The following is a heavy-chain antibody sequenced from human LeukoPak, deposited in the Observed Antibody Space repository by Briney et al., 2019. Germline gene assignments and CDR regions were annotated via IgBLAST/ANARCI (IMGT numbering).Heavy chain of an antibody. Sequence: GGSLRLSCAASGFTVSSNYMSWVRQAPGKGLEWVSVIYSGGSTYYADSVKGRFTISRDNSKNTLYLQMNSLRAEDTAVYYCARRLDAPPYYYGMDVWGQGTTVTVSS. CDR2: IYSGGST. J-gene: IGHJ6*02. CDR1: GFTVSSNY. V-gene: IGHV3-53*05. D-gene: IGHD2-2*01. CDR3: ARRLDAPPYYYGMDV.